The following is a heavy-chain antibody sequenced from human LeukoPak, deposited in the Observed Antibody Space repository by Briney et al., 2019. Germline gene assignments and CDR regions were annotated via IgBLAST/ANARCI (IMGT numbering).Heavy chain of an antibody. CDR1: GYTFTGYY. D-gene: IGHD3-22*01. CDR2: INPNSGGT. CDR3: ARYFYDSRGSSSDAYDI. Sequence: SVKVSCKTSGYTFTGYYMHWVRQAPGQGLEWMGWINPNSGGTNYAQRFQGRVTMTRDTSISTAYMELSRLRSDDSAVYYCARYFYDSRGSSSDAYDIWGQGTMVTVSS. J-gene: IGHJ3*02. V-gene: IGHV1-2*02.